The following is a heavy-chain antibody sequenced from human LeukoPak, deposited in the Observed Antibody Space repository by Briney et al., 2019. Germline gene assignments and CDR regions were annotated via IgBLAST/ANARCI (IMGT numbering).Heavy chain of an antibody. V-gene: IGHV3-48*04. CDR3: ARIWARAFDI. CDR1: GFTFSSYS. CDR2: ISSSGSTI. D-gene: IGHD3-16*01. Sequence: GGSLRLSCTASGFTFSSYSLNWVRQAPGKGLEWLSYISSSGSTIYYADSVRGRFTISRDNAKNSLNLQMNSLRAEDTAVYYCARIWARAFDIWGQGTMITVSS. J-gene: IGHJ3*02.